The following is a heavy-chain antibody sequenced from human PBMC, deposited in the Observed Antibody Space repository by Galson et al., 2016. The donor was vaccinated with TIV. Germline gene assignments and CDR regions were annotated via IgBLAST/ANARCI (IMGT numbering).Heavy chain of an antibody. CDR2: ILYDGTTK. CDR3: ARDPTVAGYPFDY. Sequence: SLRLSCAAPGFIFSSFPMHWVRQVPGKGLEWVALILYDGTTKQYADSVKGRFTISRDNSKNTVYLQMNSLRPEDTAVYYCARDPTVAGYPFDYWGQGTLVTVSS. V-gene: IGHV3-30-3*01. J-gene: IGHJ4*02. D-gene: IGHD6-19*01. CDR1: GFIFSSFP.